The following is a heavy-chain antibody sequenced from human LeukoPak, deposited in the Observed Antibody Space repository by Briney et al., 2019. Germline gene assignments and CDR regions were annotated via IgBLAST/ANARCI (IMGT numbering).Heavy chain of an antibody. Sequence: GGSLRLSCAASGFTFSSYEMNWVRRAPGKGLEWVSYISSSGSPIYYADSVKGRFTISRGNAKSSLYLQMNSLRAEDTAVYYCARADNWNCPFDYWGQGTLVTVSS. CDR2: ISSSGSPI. V-gene: IGHV3-48*03. J-gene: IGHJ4*02. CDR3: ARADNWNCPFDY. D-gene: IGHD1-7*01. CDR1: GFTFSSYE.